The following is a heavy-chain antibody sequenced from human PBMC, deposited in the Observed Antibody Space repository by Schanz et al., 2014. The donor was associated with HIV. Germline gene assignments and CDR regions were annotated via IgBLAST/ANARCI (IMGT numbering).Heavy chain of an antibody. CDR1: GFNFSNYA. CDR2: FSGSAGST. V-gene: IGHV3-23*04. J-gene: IGHJ4*02. Sequence: VQLVESGGGLVQPGGSLRLACSASGFNFSNYAMHWVRQTAGKGLAWVSGFSGSAGSTYYADSVKGRFTISRDNAKNSLYLQMSSLRADDTAVYYCARDSGPGIYWGQGTLVTVSS. CDR3: ARDSGPGIY. D-gene: IGHD3-10*01.